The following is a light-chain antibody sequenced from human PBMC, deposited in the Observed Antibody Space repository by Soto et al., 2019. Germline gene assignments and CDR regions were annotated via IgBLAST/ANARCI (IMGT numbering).Light chain of an antibody. Sequence: DIQMTQSPSSLSASVGDRVTITCQASQDISNYLNWYQQKLGKAPKLLIYDASNLETGVPSRFSGSGSGTDFTFTISSLQPEDIATYYCQQYDVGLTFGGGTKVEIK. J-gene: IGKJ4*01. CDR1: QDISNY. V-gene: IGKV1-33*01. CDR3: QQYDVGLT. CDR2: DAS.